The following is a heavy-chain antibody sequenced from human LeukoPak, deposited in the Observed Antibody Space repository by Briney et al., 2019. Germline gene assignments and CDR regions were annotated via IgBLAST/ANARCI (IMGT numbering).Heavy chain of an antibody. CDR3: VRGDLRLPRSTPDC. Sequence: GGSLRLSCAATGFTVSSTYMSWVRQAPNKGLECVSLIYTGGTTYYADSVKGRFTISRDNAMNTLYLQMNSLRGEDTAVYYCVRGDLRLPRSTPDCWGQGTLVTVSS. CDR1: GFTVSSTY. V-gene: IGHV3-53*01. CDR2: IYTGGTT. J-gene: IGHJ4*02. D-gene: IGHD5/OR15-5a*01.